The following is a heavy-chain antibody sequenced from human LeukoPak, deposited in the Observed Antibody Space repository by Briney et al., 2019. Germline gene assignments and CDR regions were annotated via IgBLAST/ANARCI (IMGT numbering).Heavy chain of an antibody. CDR3: ARSSSTIPLGY. CDR2: IHQGGSEK. D-gene: IGHD5/OR15-5a*01. Sequence: PGGSLRLSCATSGFTFSSYWMSWVRQAPGKGLEWVANIHQGGSEKYYVDSVKGRFTVSRDNAKNSLYLQMNSLRAEDTAVYYCARSSSTIPLGYWGQGTLVTVSS. V-gene: IGHV3-7*01. J-gene: IGHJ4*02. CDR1: GFTFSSYW.